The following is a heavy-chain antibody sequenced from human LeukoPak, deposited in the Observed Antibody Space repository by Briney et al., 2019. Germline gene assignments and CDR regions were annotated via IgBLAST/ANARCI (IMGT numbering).Heavy chain of an antibody. CDR1: GFTFSSYS. CDR3: AKDINWASFES. D-gene: IGHD7-27*01. J-gene: IGHJ4*02. Sequence: GGSLRLSCAASGFTFSSYSMNRVRQAPGKGLEWVSGIIGSGGTTYYADSVKGRFTISRDNSKNTLYLQMNSLRAEDTALYYCAKDINWASFESWGQGTLVTVSS. CDR2: IIGSGGTT. V-gene: IGHV3-23*01.